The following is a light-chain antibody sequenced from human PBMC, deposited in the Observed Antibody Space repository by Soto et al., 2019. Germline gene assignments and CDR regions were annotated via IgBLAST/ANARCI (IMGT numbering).Light chain of an antibody. CDR1: PTVSITY. J-gene: IGKJ5*01. CDR3: QQYGSSPLIS. V-gene: IGKV3-20*01. CDR2: GAS. Sequence: VLTQSPGTLSLSPGECATLASRSSPTVSITYLTWYQQKPGQATRLVFFGASKTATGIPDRFSGSGSGRDFTLTISGLEPEDFAVYYCQQYGSSPLISFGQGTRLEIK.